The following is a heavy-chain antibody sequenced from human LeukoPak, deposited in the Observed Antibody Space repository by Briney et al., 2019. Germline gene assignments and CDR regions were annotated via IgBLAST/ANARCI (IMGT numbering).Heavy chain of an antibody. V-gene: IGHV4-39*01. D-gene: IGHD3-3*01. Sequence: SETLSLTCTVSGGSISSSSYSWGWIRQPPGKGLEWIGSIYYSGSTYYNPSLKSRVTISVDTSKNQFSLKLSSVTAADTAVYYCARSPARFLEWLSPNWFDPWGQGTLVTVSS. CDR2: IYYSGST. CDR1: GGSISSSSYS. CDR3: ARSPARFLEWLSPNWFDP. J-gene: IGHJ5*02.